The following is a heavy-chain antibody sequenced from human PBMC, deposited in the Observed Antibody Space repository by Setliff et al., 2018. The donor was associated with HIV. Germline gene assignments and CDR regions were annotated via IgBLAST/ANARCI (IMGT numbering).Heavy chain of an antibody. CDR1: GRSFSGHY. J-gene: IGHJ4*02. Sequence: SETLSLTCAVYGRSFSGHYWTWIRQPPGKGLEWIGEINHSGNTNYNPSLKSRVAMSIDTSKSQFSLKLISVTAADSALYYCARRSDSWYFPFDYWGLGTMVTVSS. D-gene: IGHD6-13*01. CDR2: INHSGNT. V-gene: IGHV4-34*01. CDR3: ARRSDSWYFPFDY.